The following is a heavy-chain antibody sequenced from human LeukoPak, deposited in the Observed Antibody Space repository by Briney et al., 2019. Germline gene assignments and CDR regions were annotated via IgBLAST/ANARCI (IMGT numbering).Heavy chain of an antibody. Sequence: GGSLRLSCAASGFTFSSYWMSWVRQAPEKELEWVANIKQDGSEKYYVDSVKGRFTISRDNAKNSLYLQMNSLRAEDTAVYYCASRPTYYDILTGYYAPPYFDYWGQGTLVTVSS. V-gene: IGHV3-7*05. J-gene: IGHJ4*02. CDR2: IKQDGSEK. D-gene: IGHD3-9*01. CDR3: ASRPTYYDILTGYYAPPYFDY. CDR1: GFTFSSYW.